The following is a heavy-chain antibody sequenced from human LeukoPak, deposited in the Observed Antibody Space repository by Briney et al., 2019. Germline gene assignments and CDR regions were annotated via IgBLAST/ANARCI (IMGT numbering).Heavy chain of an antibody. CDR2: INHSGST. CDR3: ARGPFDY. CDR1: GGSFSGYY. V-gene: IGHV4-34*01. Sequence: SETLSLTCAVYGGSFSGYYWRWIRQPLGKGLEWIGEINHSGSTNYNPSLKSRVTISVDTSKNQFSLKLSSVTAADTAVYYCARGPFDYWGQGTLVTVSS. J-gene: IGHJ4*02.